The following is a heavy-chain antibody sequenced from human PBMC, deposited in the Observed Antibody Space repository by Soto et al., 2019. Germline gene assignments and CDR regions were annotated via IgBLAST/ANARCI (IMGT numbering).Heavy chain of an antibody. D-gene: IGHD3-3*01. Sequence: EVQLLESGGGLIQPGGSLRLSCAASVFTFSSYAMSWVRQAPGKGREWVSAISGSGGRTSYADSVKGRFTISRDNSKKMLKLQMNSLIGEEPAVYYCAKDWDRDDYDVWSGFRTNYYYYDGMNVWGKGTPVTVS. J-gene: IGHJ6*04. CDR3: AKDWDRDDYDVWSGFRTNYYYYDGMNV. V-gene: IGHV3-23*01. CDR2: ISGSGGRT. CDR1: VFTFSSYA.